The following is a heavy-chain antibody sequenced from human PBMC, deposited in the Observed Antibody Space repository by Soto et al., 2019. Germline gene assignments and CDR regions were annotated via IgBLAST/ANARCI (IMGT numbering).Heavy chain of an antibody. CDR2: ITPIFDTA. CDR1: GGTFSSYS. CDR3: ARDRIVAVGTNAFDI. Sequence: QVQLVQSGAEVKKPGSSVKVSCKASGGTFSSYSISWVRQAPGQGLEWMGGITPIFDTAEYAQKFQGRVTFTADESTTTAYMELSSLTSEDTAVYYCARDRIVAVGTNAFDIWGQGTRVTVSS. J-gene: IGHJ3*02. V-gene: IGHV1-69*01. D-gene: IGHD6-13*01.